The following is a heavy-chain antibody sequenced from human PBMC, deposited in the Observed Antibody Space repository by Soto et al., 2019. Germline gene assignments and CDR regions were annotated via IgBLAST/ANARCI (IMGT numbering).Heavy chain of an antibody. J-gene: IGHJ4*02. Sequence: SVKVSCKASGGTFSSYAISWVRQAPGQGLEWMGGIIPIFGTANYAQKFQGRVTITADESTSTAYMELSSLRSEDTAVYYCARDERRYYYDSSGYSDWGQGALVTVSS. D-gene: IGHD3-22*01. CDR3: ARDERRYYYDSSGYSD. CDR1: GGTFSSYA. V-gene: IGHV1-69*13. CDR2: IIPIFGTA.